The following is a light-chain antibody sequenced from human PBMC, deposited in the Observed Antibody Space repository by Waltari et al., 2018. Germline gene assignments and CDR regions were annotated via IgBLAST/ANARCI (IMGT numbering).Light chain of an antibody. V-gene: IGKV3-20*01. CDR1: QSVSRT. CDR3: QKYGTLPAT. CDR2: DAS. J-gene: IGKJ1*01. Sequence: EVVSTQSPGTLSLHRGERATLSCRARQSVSRTLAWYQQKPGQAPRLLIYDASTWATGIPDRFSGSGSGTDFSLTISRLEPEDFAVYYCQKYGTLPATFGQGTKVQIK.